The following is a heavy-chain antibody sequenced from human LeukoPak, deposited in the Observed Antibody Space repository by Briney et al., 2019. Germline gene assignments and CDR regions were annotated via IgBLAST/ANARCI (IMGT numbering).Heavy chain of an antibody. V-gene: IGHV1-3*01. D-gene: IGHD6-19*01. CDR1: GYTFTSYA. CDR2: INAGNGNT. Sequence: EASVKVSCKASGYTFTSYAMHWVRQAPGQRLEWMGWINAGNGNTKYSQKFQGRVTITRDTSASTAYMELSSLRSEDTAVYYCARDGLKGSGWYDYYYYGMDVWGKGTTVTVSS. J-gene: IGHJ6*04. CDR3: ARDGLKGSGWYDYYYYGMDV.